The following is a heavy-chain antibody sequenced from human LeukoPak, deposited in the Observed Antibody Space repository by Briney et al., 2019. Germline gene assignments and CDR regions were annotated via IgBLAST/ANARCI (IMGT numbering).Heavy chain of an antibody. V-gene: IGHV7-4-1*02. CDR3: ARVEEDDYYYDSSGYYTY. CDR2: INTNTGNS. Sequence: ASVKVSCKASGYTFTRYAMNWVRQAPGQGLEWMGWINTNTGNSTYAQGFTGRFVFSLDTSVSTAYLQISSLKAEDTAVYYCARVEEDDYYYDSSGYYTYWGQGTLVTVSS. CDR1: GYTFTRYA. J-gene: IGHJ4*02. D-gene: IGHD3-22*01.